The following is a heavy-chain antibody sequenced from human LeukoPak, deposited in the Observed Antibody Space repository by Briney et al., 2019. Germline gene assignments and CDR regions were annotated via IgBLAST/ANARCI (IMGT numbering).Heavy chain of an antibody. CDR3: ARGPGDSSGWYLQH. CDR2: INHSGST. J-gene: IGHJ1*01. Sequence: SETLSLTCAVYGGSSSGYYWSWIRQPPGKGLEWIGEINHSGSTNYNPSLKSRVTISVDTSKNQFSLKLSSVTAADTAVYYCARGPGDSSGWYLQHWGQGTLVTVSS. V-gene: IGHV4-34*01. CDR1: GGSSSGYY. D-gene: IGHD6-19*01.